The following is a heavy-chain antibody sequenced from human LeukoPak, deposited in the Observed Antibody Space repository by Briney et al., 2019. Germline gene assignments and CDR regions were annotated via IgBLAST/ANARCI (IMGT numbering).Heavy chain of an antibody. D-gene: IGHD3-22*01. CDR2: INGDGINT. V-gene: IGHV3-74*01. Sequence: PGGSLRLSCAASGFPFRSNWMHWVRQAPGRGLVWVSGINGDGINTNYAASVKGRFTISRDNAKNTLYLQMNSLRGEDTAVYYRARTDYYDRWGQGTLVTVSS. CDR3: ARTDYYDR. CDR1: GFPFRSNW. J-gene: IGHJ4*02.